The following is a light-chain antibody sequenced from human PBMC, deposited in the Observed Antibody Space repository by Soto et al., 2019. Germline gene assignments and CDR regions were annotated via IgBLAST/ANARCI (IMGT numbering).Light chain of an antibody. Sequence: DIVMTQSPDSLTVSLGERATINCKSSHSVLYSSNNKNYLAWYQQKPGQPPKLLIYDSSSLESGVPSRFSGSGSGTDFTLTISSLQPDDFATYYCQQYNTYSETFGQGTKVDIK. CDR3: QQYNTYSET. CDR2: DSS. CDR1: HSVLYSSNNKNY. J-gene: IGKJ1*01. V-gene: IGKV4-1*01.